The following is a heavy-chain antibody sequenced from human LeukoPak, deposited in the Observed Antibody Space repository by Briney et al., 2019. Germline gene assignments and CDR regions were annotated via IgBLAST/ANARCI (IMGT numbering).Heavy chain of an antibody. V-gene: IGHV3-74*01. Sequence: TGGPLRLSCAASGFTFSSYWMHWVRKAPGKGLVWVSRINSDGSSTSYADSVKGRFTISRDNAKNTLYLQMNSLRAEDTAVYYCARDSDYGDYRASCDYWGQGTLVTVSS. CDR2: INSDGSST. D-gene: IGHD4-17*01. CDR1: GFTFSSYW. CDR3: ARDSDYGDYRASCDY. J-gene: IGHJ4*02.